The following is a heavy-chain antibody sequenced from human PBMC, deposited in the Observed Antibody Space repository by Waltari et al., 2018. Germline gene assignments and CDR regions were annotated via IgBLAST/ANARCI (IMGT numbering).Heavy chain of an antibody. J-gene: IGHJ4*02. Sequence: QVQLQESGPGLVKPSQTLSLTCTVSGGSISSGGYYWSWIRQHPGKGLEWIGYLYYSGSTYYNPSLKSRVTISVDTSKNQFSLKLSSVTAADTAVYYCARGILEWLSFDYWGQGTLVTVSS. CDR3: ARGILEWLSFDY. CDR1: GGSISSGGYY. V-gene: IGHV4-31*03. CDR2: LYYSGST. D-gene: IGHD3-3*01.